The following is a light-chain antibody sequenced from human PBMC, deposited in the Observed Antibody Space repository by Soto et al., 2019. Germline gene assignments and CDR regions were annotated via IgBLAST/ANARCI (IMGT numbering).Light chain of an antibody. Sequence: QSALTQPASMSRSPGQSITISCTGTSSDVGGYNYVSWYQQHPGKAPKLMIYEVSNRPSGVSNRFSGSKSGNTASLTISGLQAEDEADYYCSSSTSSSTRVFGGGTKLTVL. J-gene: IGLJ3*02. CDR1: SSDVGGYNY. CDR3: SSSTSSSTRV. V-gene: IGLV2-14*01. CDR2: EVS.